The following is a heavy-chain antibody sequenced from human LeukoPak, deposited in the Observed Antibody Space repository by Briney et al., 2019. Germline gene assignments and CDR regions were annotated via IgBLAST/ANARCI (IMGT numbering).Heavy chain of an antibody. Sequence: SGTLSLTCAVSGGSITSSNWWSWVRQPPGKGLEWIGEIYYTGNTNYNPSLKSRVTISVDKSNNQFSLNLSSVTTADTAVYYCAKSNAWDWFDPWGQGTLVTVSS. D-gene: IGHD4-11*01. CDR2: IYYTGNT. J-gene: IGHJ5*02. CDR1: GGSITSSNW. CDR3: AKSNAWDWFDP. V-gene: IGHV4-4*02.